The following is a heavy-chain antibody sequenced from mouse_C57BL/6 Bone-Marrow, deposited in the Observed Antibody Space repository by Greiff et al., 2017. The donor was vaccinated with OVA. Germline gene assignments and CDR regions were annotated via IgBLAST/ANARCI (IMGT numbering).Heavy chain of an antibody. V-gene: IGHV1-69*01. CDR1: GYTFTSYW. J-gene: IGHJ3*01. CDR3: ARGERFAY. CDR2: IDPYDSYT. Sequence: VQLQQPGAELVMPGASVKLSCKASGYTFTSYWMHWVKQRPGQGLEWIGEIDPYDSYTNYNQKFKGKSTLTVDKSSSTAYMQLSSLTSEDSAVYYCARGERFAYWGQGTLVTVSS.